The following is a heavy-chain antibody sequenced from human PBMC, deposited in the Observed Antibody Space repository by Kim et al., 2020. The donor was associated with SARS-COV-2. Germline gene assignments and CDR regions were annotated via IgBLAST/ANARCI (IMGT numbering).Heavy chain of an antibody. V-gene: IGHV3-48*03. J-gene: IGHJ6*02. D-gene: IGHD3-22*01. CDR2: ISSSGSTI. Sequence: GGSLRLSCAASGFTFSSYEMNWVRQAPGKGLEWVSYISSSGSTIYYADSVKGRFTISRDNAKNSLYLQMNSLRAEDTAVYYCARDPDSSGYSNYYYYYGMDVWGQGTTVTVSS. CDR1: GFTFSSYE. CDR3: ARDPDSSGYSNYYYYYGMDV.